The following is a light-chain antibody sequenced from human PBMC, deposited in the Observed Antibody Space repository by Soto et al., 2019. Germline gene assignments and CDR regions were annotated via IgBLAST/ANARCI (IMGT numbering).Light chain of an antibody. CDR3: QKYNSAPRT. CDR2: AAS. J-gene: IGKJ4*01. Sequence: DVRMTQAPSSLSASVGDRVTITCRASQGIRLYFAWYPQKPGKVPKLLLYAASILQAGVPSRFSGSGSGTDFTLTISSLQPEDGATYYCQKYNSAPRTFGGGTKVEIK. V-gene: IGKV1-27*01. CDR1: QGIRLY.